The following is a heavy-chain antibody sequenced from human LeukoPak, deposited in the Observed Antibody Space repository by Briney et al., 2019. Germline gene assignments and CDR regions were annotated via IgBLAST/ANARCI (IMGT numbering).Heavy chain of an antibody. CDR3: AREGTVDTAMVYPDY. CDR2: IYTSGST. Sequence: SETLSLTCTVSGGSISSYYWSWIRQPAGKGLEWIGRIYTSGSTNYNPSLKSRVTMSVDTSKNQFSLKLSSVTAADTAVYYCAREGTVDTAMVYPDYWGQGTLVTVSS. V-gene: IGHV4-4*07. J-gene: IGHJ4*02. D-gene: IGHD5-18*01. CDR1: GGSISSYY.